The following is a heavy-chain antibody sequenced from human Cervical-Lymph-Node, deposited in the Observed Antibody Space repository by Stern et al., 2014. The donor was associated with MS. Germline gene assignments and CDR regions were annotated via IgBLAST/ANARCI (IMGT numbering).Heavy chain of an antibody. Sequence: VQLLESGPGLVKPSQTLSLTCTVSGGSITTHNYYWSCIRQHPGKGLEWLGYISYSGSTSYNPSLKSRITISLDTSKNEFSLRLTSVTAADTAVYYCARGRGDSYYYGLDVWGQGTTVTVSS. CDR3: ARGRGDSYYYGLDV. J-gene: IGHJ6*02. D-gene: IGHD3-10*01. CDR2: ISYSGST. V-gene: IGHV4-31*03. CDR1: GGSITTHNYY.